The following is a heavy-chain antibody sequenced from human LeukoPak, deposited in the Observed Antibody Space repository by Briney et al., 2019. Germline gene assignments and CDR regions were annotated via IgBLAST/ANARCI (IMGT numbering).Heavy chain of an antibody. CDR3: AKASYHRLFAFGPLAG. J-gene: IGHJ4*02. CDR1: GFTFSSYA. V-gene: IGHV3-23*01. CDR2: ISGSGGST. Sequence: QPGGSLRLSCAASGFTFSSYAMSWVRQAPGKGLEWVSAISGSGGSTYYADSVKGRFTISRDNSKNTLYLQMNSLRAEDTAVYYCAKASYHRLFAFGPLAGWGQGTLVTVSS. D-gene: IGHD3-16*01.